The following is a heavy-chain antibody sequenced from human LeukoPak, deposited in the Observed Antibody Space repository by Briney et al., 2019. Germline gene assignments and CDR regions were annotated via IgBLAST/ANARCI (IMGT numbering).Heavy chain of an antibody. CDR1: GFTFSNAW. CDR3: SMTYYYDSSEGY. D-gene: IGHD3-22*01. CDR2: IKSKTDGGTT. J-gene: IGHJ4*02. V-gene: IGHV3-15*07. Sequence: GGSLRLSCAASGFTFSNAWMNWVRPAPGKGLEWVGRIKSKTDGGTTDYAAPVKGRFTISRDDSKNTLYLQMNSLKTEDTAVYYCSMTYYYDSSEGYWGQGALVTVSS.